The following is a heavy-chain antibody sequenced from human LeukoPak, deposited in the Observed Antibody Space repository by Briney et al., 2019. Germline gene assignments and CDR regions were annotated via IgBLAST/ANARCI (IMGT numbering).Heavy chain of an antibody. V-gene: IGHV3-30*02. CDR3: AKDGGYSTGPNWFDP. D-gene: IGHD6-25*01. J-gene: IGHJ5*02. CDR2: VRFDGSNK. Sequence: GGALRLSRAASGFTFSSYGMHWVRQAPGKGLELVAFVRFDGSNKYHTDSVKGRFSISRDNSKNTLYLQMNSLRTEDTALYYCAKDGGYSTGPNWFDPWGQGTLVTVSS. CDR1: GFTFSSYG.